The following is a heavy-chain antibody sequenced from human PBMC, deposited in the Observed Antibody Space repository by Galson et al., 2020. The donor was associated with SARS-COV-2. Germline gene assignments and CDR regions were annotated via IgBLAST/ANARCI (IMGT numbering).Heavy chain of an antibody. V-gene: IGHV1-24*01. J-gene: IGHJ5*02. Sequence: ASVQVSCKVSGYTLTELSMHWVRQAPGKGLEWMGGFDPEDGETIYAQKFQGRVTMTEDTSTDTAYMELSSLRSEDTAVYYCATSTAVCSSTSCYPSWFDPWGQGTLVTVSS. CDR2: FDPEDGET. D-gene: IGHD2-2*01. CDR1: GYTLTELS. CDR3: ATSTAVCSSTSCYPSWFDP.